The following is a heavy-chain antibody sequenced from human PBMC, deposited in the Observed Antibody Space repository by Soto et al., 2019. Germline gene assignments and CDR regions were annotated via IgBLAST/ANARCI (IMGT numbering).Heavy chain of an antibody. J-gene: IGHJ5*02. Sequence: SETLSLTCTASGGSISSSSYYWGWIRQPPGKGLEWIGSIYYTGSTNYNPSLKSRVTISVDTSKNQFSLKLSSVTAADTAVYYCARGTSGTRGWFDPWGQGTLVTVSS. CDR3: ARGTSGTRGWFDP. CDR1: GGSISSSSYY. D-gene: IGHD3-10*01. CDR2: IYYTGST. V-gene: IGHV4-39*07.